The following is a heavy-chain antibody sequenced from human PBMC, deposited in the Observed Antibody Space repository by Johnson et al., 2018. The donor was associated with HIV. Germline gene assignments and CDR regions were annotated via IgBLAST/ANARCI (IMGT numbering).Heavy chain of an antibody. V-gene: IGHV3-11*04. CDR1: GFTFSDSS. Sequence: QVQLVESGGGLVKPGGSLRLSCAASGFTFSDSSMNWIRQAPGKGLEWVSYISSSGSTIYYADSVKGRFTISRESAKNPLYLQMNSLRAEDTALYYCAREVSLRVGATLPPSYAFDIWGQGTLVSVSS. CDR3: AREVSLRVGATLPPSYAFDI. CDR2: ISSSGSTI. D-gene: IGHD1-26*01. J-gene: IGHJ3*02.